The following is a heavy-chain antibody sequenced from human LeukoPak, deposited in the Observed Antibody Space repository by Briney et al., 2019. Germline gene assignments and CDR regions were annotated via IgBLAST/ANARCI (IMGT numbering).Heavy chain of an antibody. CDR3: ARVHYDILTGYYNFDY. V-gene: IGHV3-20*04. Sequence: GGSLRPSCAASGFTFDDYGMSWVRQAPGKGLEWVSGINWNGGSTGYADSVKGRFTISRDNAKNSLYLQMNSLRAEDTALYYCARVHYDILTGYYNFDYWGQGTLVTVSS. D-gene: IGHD3-9*01. CDR1: GFTFDDYG. J-gene: IGHJ4*02. CDR2: INWNGGST.